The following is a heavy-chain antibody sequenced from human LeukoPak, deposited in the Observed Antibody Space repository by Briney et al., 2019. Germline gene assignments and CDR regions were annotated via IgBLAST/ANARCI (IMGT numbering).Heavy chain of an antibody. Sequence: GGSLKLSCEASGFTFSDHWMSWVRQAPGKGLEWVANIGPDGSFKFYADSMRGRFTISRDNAKNSVFLQLDNLTPGDTAVYYCARAIDVADYWGQGTLAAVSS. J-gene: IGHJ4*02. V-gene: IGHV3-7*01. CDR3: ARAIDVADY. CDR1: GFTFSDHW. CDR2: IGPDGSFK. D-gene: IGHD3-10*02.